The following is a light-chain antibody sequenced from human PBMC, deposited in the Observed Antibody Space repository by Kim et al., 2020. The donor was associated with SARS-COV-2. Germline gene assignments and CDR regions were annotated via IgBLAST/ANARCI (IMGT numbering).Light chain of an antibody. CDR1: RGQRRHR. Sequence: ASGKPPRTPGRGQRRHRIRWHQQAAEKGPRYLMKLNSDGSHNKGDGIPDRFSGSSSGAERYLTISSLQSEDEADYYCQTWGTGIQVFGGGTQLTVL. V-gene: IGLV4-69*01. J-gene: IGLJ3*02. CDR2: LNSDGSH. CDR3: QTWGTGIQV.